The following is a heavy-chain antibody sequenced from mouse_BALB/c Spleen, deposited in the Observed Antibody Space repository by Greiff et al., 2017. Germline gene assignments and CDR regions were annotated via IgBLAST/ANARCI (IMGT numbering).Heavy chain of an antibody. CDR3: ARGGYDVSYAMDY. V-gene: IGHV1-87*01. D-gene: IGHD2-14*01. CDR2: IYPGDGDT. Sequence: LQESGAELARPGASVKLSCKASGYTFTSYWMQWVKQRPGQGLEWIGAIYPGDGDTRYTQKFKGKATLTADKSSSTAYMQLSSLASEDSAVYYCARGGYDVSYAMDYWGQGTSVTVSS. J-gene: IGHJ4*01. CDR1: GYTFTSYW.